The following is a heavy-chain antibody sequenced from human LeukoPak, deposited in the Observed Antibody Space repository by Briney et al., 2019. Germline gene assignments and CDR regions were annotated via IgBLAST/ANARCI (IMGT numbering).Heavy chain of an antibody. V-gene: IGHV3-74*01. CDR3: ARPAVAGLRAGGYDY. CDR1: GFRFSTYW. Sequence: GGSLRLSCAASGFRFSTYWVHWVRQAPGKGLVWVSRISSDGSIINYADSVKGRFTISRDNAKDTLYLQMNSLRVEDTAVYYCARPAVAGLRAGGYDYWGQGTLVTVSS. J-gene: IGHJ4*02. D-gene: IGHD6-19*01. CDR2: ISSDGSII.